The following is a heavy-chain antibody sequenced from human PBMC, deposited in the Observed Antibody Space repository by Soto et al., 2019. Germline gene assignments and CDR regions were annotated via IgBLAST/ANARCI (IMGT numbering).Heavy chain of an antibody. Sequence: VGSLRLSCAASGFTFSSYSMNWVRQAPGKGLEWVSSISSSSSYIYCADSLKGRFTISRDNAKDSLYLQMNSLRAEDTAVYYCATGYDSSGYPLDYWGQGTLVTVSS. D-gene: IGHD3-22*01. CDR3: ATGYDSSGYPLDY. CDR1: GFTFSSYS. V-gene: IGHV3-21*01. CDR2: ISSSSSYI. J-gene: IGHJ4*02.